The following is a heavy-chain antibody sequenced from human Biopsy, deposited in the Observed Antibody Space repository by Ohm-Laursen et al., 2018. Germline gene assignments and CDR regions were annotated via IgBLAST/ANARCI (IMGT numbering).Heavy chain of an antibody. J-gene: IGHJ6*02. CDR2: ISNRSSDK. CDR3: VSESALEWYQSLSCFNGIDV. D-gene: IGHD2-2*01. CDR1: GFIFSTYT. Sequence: SLRLSCAASGFIFSTYTMNWVRQAPGEGLEWVSSISNRSSDKYYADSVKGRFTISRDNAKNSLFPHMNSLRAEDTAVYYYVSESALEWYQSLSCFNGIDVWGQGTTVTVSS. V-gene: IGHV3-21*01.